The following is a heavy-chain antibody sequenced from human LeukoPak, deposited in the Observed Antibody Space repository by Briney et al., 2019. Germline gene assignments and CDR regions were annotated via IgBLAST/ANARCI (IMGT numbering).Heavy chain of an antibody. CDR3: ATDSDILTGYFVQ. J-gene: IGHJ4*02. V-gene: IGHV1-69*04. CDR2: IIPILGIP. Sequence: ASVKVSCKASGYTFTSYGISWVRQAPGQGLEWVGRIIPILGIPNYAKTFQGRVTITADKSTSTAYMELSSLRSEDTAVYYCATDSDILTGYFVQWGQGTLVTVSS. CDR1: GYTFTSYG. D-gene: IGHD3-9*01.